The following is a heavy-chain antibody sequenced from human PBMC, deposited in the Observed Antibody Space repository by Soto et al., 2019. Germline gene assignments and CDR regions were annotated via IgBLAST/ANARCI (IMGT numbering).Heavy chain of an antibody. J-gene: IGHJ4*02. Sequence: PSETLSLTCAVSGYSISSGYYWGWIRQPPGKGLEWIGSIYHSGSTYYNPSLKSRVTISVDTSKNQFSLKLSSVTAADTAVYYCARDRITIFGVAPFDYWGQGTLVT. D-gene: IGHD3-3*01. CDR2: IYHSGST. CDR1: GYSISSGYY. CDR3: ARDRITIFGVAPFDY. V-gene: IGHV4-38-2*02.